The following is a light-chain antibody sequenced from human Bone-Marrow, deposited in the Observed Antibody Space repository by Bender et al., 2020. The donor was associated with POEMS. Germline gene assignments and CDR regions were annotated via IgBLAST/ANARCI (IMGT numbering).Light chain of an antibody. Sequence: SYEVTQPPSVSVSPGQTASITCSGDRLGDKNAAWYHQKPGQSPVLLIYQDIQRPSGIPERFSGSNSGNTATLTISRAEAGDEADYYCQVWDSSTDHRWGVFGTGTRVTVL. V-gene: IGLV3-1*01. J-gene: IGLJ1*01. CDR3: QVWDSSTDHRWGV. CDR2: QDI. CDR1: RLGDKN.